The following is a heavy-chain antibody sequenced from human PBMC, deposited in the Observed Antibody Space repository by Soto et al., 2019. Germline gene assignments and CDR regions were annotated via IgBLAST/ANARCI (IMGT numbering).Heavy chain of an antibody. J-gene: IGHJ4*02. Sequence: QVQLVQSGAEVKKPGSSVKVSCKASGGTFSSYAISWVRQAPGQGLEWMGGIIPIFCTANYAQKFQGRVTITADESTSTAYMELSSLRSEDTAVYSCARGLYCSGGSCQGYYFDYWGQGTLVTVSS. CDR1: GGTFSSYA. CDR2: IIPIFCTA. CDR3: ARGLYCSGGSCQGYYFDY. D-gene: IGHD2-15*01. V-gene: IGHV1-69*01.